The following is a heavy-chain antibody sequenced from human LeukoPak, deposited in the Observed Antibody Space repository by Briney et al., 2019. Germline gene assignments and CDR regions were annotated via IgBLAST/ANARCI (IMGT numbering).Heavy chain of an antibody. V-gene: IGHV4-4*07. J-gene: IGHJ3*01. Sequence: PSETLSLTCTVSGGSINDYYCNWIRQPAGKGLEWIGHISTTGSTNYNPSLKSRVTMSVDTSKNQFSLKLSSVTAADTAVYYCARRDRSRTACYNALDVWGQGTRVTVSS. CDR2: ISTTGST. D-gene: IGHD2-2*02. CDR1: GGSINDYY. CDR3: ARRDRSRTACYNALDV.